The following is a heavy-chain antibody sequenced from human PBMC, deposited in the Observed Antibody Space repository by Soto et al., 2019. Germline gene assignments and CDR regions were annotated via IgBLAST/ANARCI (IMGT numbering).Heavy chain of an antibody. CDR3: ARVRTTLDFYYYYMAV. Sequence: PSETLSLTCTVSGDSISDDYWSWIRQPPGKALEWIGYIYCSGSTSYNPSFKSRVTISVDTSKTQFSLKLSSVTAADTAVYYCARVRTTLDFYYYYMAVWGIGTTVTVYS. D-gene: IGHD2-2*01. V-gene: IGHV4-59*08. CDR1: GDSISDDY. CDR2: IYCSGST. J-gene: IGHJ6*03.